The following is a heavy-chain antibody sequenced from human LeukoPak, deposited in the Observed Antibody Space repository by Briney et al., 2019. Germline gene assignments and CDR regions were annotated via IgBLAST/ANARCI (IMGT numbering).Heavy chain of an antibody. V-gene: IGHV3-15*01. J-gene: IGHJ4*02. CDR1: GFTFSDAW. Sequence: PGGSLRLSCVGSGFTFSDAWMSWVRQAPGKGLEWVCRIKGRSDGGSIDYAVPVKGRFTISRDDSRNTLYLQMNSLKTEDTAVYYCTTRRQDGWWGQGTLVSVS. CDR2: IKGRSDGGSI. CDR3: TTRRQDGW. D-gene: IGHD2-15*01.